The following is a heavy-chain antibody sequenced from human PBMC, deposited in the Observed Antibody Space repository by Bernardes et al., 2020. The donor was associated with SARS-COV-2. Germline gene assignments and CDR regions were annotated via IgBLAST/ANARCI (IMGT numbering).Heavy chain of an antibody. CDR2: LYSSGIT. D-gene: IGHD2-21*02. CDR1: GGSISSSSYY. CDR3: LGSSCGIDCYIGVLRSWDYGMDV. Sequence: SETLSLTCTVSGGSISSSSYYWGWIRQPPGKGLEWLGSLYSSGITYYNPSLQSRLTKSVDTSKNQFSLQLTSVTSADTAVYYCLGSSCGIDCYIGVLRSWDYGMDVCGQATTVTASS. J-gene: IGHJ6*02. V-gene: IGHV4-39*01.